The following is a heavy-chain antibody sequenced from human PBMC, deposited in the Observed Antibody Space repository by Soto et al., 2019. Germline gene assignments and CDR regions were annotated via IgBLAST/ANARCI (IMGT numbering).Heavy chain of an antibody. J-gene: IGHJ6*02. Sequence: GGSLRLACAASGFTFSRSAMYVVRQEPGKGLEWVAVISYDGNNKYYADSVKGRFTISRDNTKNTLYLQMNSLRAEDTAVYYCARVNSSGWLDYYYSGMDVWGQGTTVTVSS. CDR2: ISYDGNNK. D-gene: IGHD6-19*01. V-gene: IGHV3-30-3*01. CDR1: GFTFSRSA. CDR3: ARVNSSGWLDYYYSGMDV.